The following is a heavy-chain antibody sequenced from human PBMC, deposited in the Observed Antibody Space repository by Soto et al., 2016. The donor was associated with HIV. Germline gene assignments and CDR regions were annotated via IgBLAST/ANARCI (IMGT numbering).Heavy chain of an antibody. CDR3: ARVVGNTYGFYYFDL. D-gene: IGHD5-18*01. CDR1: GGSMSSGSYY. CDR2: IYYSGST. Sequence: QVQLQESGPGLVKPSQTLSLTCTVSGGSMSSGSYYWSWIRQHPGQGLEWIGYIYYSGSTYYNPSLKSRITISVDTSKNQFSLKLRSVTAADTAVYYCARVVGNTYGFYYFDLLGPGNPGHRLL. V-gene: IGHV4-31*03. J-gene: IGHJ4*02.